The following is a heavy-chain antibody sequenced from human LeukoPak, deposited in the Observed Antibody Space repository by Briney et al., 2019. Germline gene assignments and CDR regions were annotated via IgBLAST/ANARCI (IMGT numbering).Heavy chain of an antibody. CDR3: TSALWFGEVTHDY. D-gene: IGHD3-10*01. CDR1: GFTFSGSA. J-gene: IGHJ4*02. CDR2: IRSKANSYAT. Sequence: GGSLKLSCAASGFTFSGSAMHWVRQASGKGLEWVGRIRSKANSYATAYVASVKGRFTISRDDSKNTAYLQMNSLKTEDTAVYYCTSALWFGEVTHDYWGQGTLVTVSS. V-gene: IGHV3-73*01.